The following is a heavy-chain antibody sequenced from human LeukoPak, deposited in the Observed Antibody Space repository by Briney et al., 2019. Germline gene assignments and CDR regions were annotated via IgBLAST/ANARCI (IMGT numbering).Heavy chain of an antibody. CDR2: INHSGST. J-gene: IGHJ4*02. CDR3: ARDLPDTYYDFWSGYFTLGCFDY. V-gene: IGHV4-34*01. Sequence: SETLSLTCAVYGGSFSGYYWSWIRHPPGKGLEWIGEINHSGSTNYNPSLKSRVTISVDTSKNQFSLKLSSVTAADTAVYYCARDLPDTYYDFWSGYFTLGCFDYWGQGTLVTVSS. D-gene: IGHD3-3*01. CDR1: GGSFSGYY.